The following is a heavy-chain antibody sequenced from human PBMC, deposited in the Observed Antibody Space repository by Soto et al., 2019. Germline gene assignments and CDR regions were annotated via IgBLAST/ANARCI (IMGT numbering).Heavy chain of an antibody. CDR2: MNPNSGNT. CDR1: GYTFTSYD. CDR3: AIGRIANRGRFDP. V-gene: IGHV1-8*01. D-gene: IGHD2-15*01. J-gene: IGHJ5*02. Sequence: QVPLVQSGAEVKKPGASVKVSCKASGYTFTSYDINWVRQATGQGLEWMGWMNPNSGNTGYAQKVQGRVTMTRNTSISKAYMELSSLRSEDTAVYYCAIGRIANRGRFDPWGQGTLVTVSS.